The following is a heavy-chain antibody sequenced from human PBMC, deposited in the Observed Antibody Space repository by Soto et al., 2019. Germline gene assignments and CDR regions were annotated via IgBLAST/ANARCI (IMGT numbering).Heavy chain of an antibody. CDR1: GFTVSSNY. V-gene: IGHV3-53*01. Sequence: EVQLVESGGGLIQPGGSLRLSCEVSGFTVSSNYMSWVRQIPGKGLDWVSVIYISGTTYYAVSVKGRFTISRDNSKNTVYLQMNSLRAEDTAVYYCARAHNWNDAYFDYWGQGTLVTVSS. J-gene: IGHJ4*02. D-gene: IGHD1-1*01. CDR2: IYISGTT. CDR3: ARAHNWNDAYFDY.